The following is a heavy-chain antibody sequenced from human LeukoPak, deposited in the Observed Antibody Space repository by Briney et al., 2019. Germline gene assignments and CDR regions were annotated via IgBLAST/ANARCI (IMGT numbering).Heavy chain of an antibody. CDR2: MNPNSGNT. D-gene: IGHD6-13*01. CDR3: ARDPSMVPAAGTKLIDY. V-gene: IGHV1-8*03. CDR1: GYTFTSYD. J-gene: IGHJ4*02. Sequence: ASVKVSCKASGYTFTSYDINWVRQATGQGLEWMGWMNPNSGNTGYAQKFQGRVTITRNTSISTAYMELSSLRSEDTAVYYCARDPSMVPAAGTKLIDYWGQGTLVTVSS.